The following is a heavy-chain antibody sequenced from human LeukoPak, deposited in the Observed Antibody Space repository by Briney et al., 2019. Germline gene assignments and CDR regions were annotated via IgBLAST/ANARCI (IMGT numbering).Heavy chain of an antibody. V-gene: IGHV3-74*01. J-gene: IGHJ6*02. CDR3: SRDLMDYDVSTGLHHYYMDV. CDR1: GFTFSSYW. Sequence: GGSLRLSCVASGFTFSSYWMHWVRQDPRKGLVWVSRINGDGRNINYADSVRGRFTISRDNAKNTLYLQMNTLRVEDTAVYYCSRDLMDYDVSTGLHHYYMDVWGQGTTVTVSS. D-gene: IGHD3-9*01. CDR2: INGDGRNI.